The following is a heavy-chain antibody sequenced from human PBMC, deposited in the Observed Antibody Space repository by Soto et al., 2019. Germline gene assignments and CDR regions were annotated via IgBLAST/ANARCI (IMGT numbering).Heavy chain of an antibody. D-gene: IGHD3-10*01. CDR1: GYTFTSYG. J-gene: IGHJ3*02. CDR3: ARVVVRGIWFGDLWADAFDI. CDR2: ISAYIGNT. V-gene: IGHV1-18*01. Sequence: GASVKVSCKASGYTFTSYGISWVRQAPGQGHEWMGWISAYIGNTNYAQKFQGRVTMTTDTSTSTAYMELRSLRSDDTAVYYCARVVVRGIWFGDLWADAFDIWGQGTMVTVSS.